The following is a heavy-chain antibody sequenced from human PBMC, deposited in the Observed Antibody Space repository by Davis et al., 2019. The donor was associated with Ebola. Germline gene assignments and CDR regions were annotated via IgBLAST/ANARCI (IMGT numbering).Heavy chain of an antibody. D-gene: IGHD3-10*01. V-gene: IGHV3-7*01. J-gene: IGHJ4*02. CDR2: IKQDGGEK. Sequence: GESLKISCAASGFTFSTYWMTWVRQAPGKGLEWVANIKQDGGEKYYVDSVKGRFTISRDNVENSVDLQMNSLRAEDTAVYYCARGPPYESGSHPWVYWGQGTLVTVSS. CDR3: ARGPPYESGSHPWVY. CDR1: GFTFSTYW.